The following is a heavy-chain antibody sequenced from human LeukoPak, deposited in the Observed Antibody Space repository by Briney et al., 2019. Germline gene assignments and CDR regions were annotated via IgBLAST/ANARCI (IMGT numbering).Heavy chain of an antibody. J-gene: IGHJ4*02. V-gene: IGHV3-53*01. CDR2: LYSGGST. CDR3: ARDGSYLDY. CDR1: GSIVSSNY. Sequence: GGSLRLSCAASGSIVSSNYMSWVRQAPGKGLEWVSILYSGGSTYYADSVKGRFTISRDNSKNTLYLQMNSLRAEDTAVYYCARDGSYLDYWGQGTLVTVSS.